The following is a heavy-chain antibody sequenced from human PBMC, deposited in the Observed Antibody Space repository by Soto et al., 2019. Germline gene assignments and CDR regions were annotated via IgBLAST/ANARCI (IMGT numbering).Heavy chain of an antibody. J-gene: IGHJ4*02. CDR3: VRDLYRSATMPCLDH. Sequence: GPLRLSCEAAGFTFINYAMSWVRKAPGKGLEWVASISDTGGDSYYADSMDGRFTISRDNSKNTLYLQINSLRAEDTAVYYCVRDLYRSATMPCLDHWGQGTLVTVSS. CDR1: GFTFINYA. CDR2: ISDTGGDS. D-gene: IGHD1-1*01. V-gene: IGHV3-23*01.